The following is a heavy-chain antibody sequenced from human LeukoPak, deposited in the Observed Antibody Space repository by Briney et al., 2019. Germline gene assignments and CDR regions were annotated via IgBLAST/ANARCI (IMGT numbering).Heavy chain of an antibody. CDR1: GFTFSSSA. CDR3: AKGSAAGRPYYFDY. D-gene: IGHD6-25*01. V-gene: IGHV3-23*01. J-gene: IGHJ4*02. CDR2: ISNNGGYT. Sequence: GGSLRLSCAASGFTFSSSAMSWVRQAPGKGLEWVSAISNNGGYTYYADSVQGRFTISRDNSKTILYLQMNSLRAEDAAVYFCAKGSAAGRPYYFDYWGQGTLVTVSS.